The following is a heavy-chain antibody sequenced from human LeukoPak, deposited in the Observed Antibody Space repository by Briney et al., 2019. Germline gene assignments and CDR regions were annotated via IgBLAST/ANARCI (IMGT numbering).Heavy chain of an antibody. CDR1: GYTLTGYY. CDR2: INPNSGGT. J-gene: IGHJ4*02. CDR3: ARPFNSGSYYPTLRY. Sequence: ASVKVSCKASGYTLTGYYMHWVRRAPGQGLEWMGRINPNSGGTNYAQKFQGRVTMTRDTSISTAYMELSRLRSDDTAVYYCARPFNSGSYYPTLRYWGQGTLVTVSS. D-gene: IGHD1-26*01. V-gene: IGHV1-2*06.